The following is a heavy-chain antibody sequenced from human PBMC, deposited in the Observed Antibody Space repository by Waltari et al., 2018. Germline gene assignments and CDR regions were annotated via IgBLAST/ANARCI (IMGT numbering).Heavy chain of an antibody. V-gene: IGHV1-2*02. CDR2: VSPKNGVT. CDR3: VRDLAQQLYDY. D-gene: IGHD6-13*01. CDR1: GYTFADFY. Sequence: QVQLVQSGAAMKRPGASVKVSCKASGYTFADFYIHWVRQAPGQGFEWMGWVSPKNGVTNYVPKFQGRVTMTRDTSINTVYMELRRLTSDDTAVYFCVRDLAQQLYDYWGQGTLVTVSS. J-gene: IGHJ4*02.